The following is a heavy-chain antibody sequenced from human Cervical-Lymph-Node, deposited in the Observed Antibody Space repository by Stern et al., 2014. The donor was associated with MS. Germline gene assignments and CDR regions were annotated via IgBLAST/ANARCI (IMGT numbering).Heavy chain of an antibody. CDR3: ARSLQFTYYYYYGMDV. Sequence: VQLEESGAAVKKPGSSVKVSCKSSGGILTDYVFNWVRPAPGQGLEWMGGIIPIFGTTNDAQKFQGRVTITADESTSTAYMEVSSLRSEDTAVYYCARSLQFTYYYYYGMDVWGQGTTVTVSS. CDR1: GGILTDYV. CDR2: IIPIFGTT. D-gene: IGHD5-24*01. J-gene: IGHJ6*02. V-gene: IGHV1-69*01.